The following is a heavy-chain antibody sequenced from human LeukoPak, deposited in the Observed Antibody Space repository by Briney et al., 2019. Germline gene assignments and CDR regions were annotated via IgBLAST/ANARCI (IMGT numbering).Heavy chain of an antibody. V-gene: IGHV4-34*01. CDR3: ARGGIVVVPAAPASSWFGP. J-gene: IGHJ5*02. CDR2: INHSGST. Sequence: SETLSLTCAVYGGSFSGYYWSWIRQPPGKGLEWLGEINHSGSTNYNPSLKSRVTISVDTSKNQFSLKLSSVTAADTAVYYCARGGIVVVPAAPASSWFGPCGQGTLVTVSS. CDR1: GGSFSGYY. D-gene: IGHD2-2*01.